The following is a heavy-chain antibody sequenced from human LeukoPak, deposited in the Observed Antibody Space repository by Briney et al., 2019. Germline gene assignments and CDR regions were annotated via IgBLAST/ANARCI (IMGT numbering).Heavy chain of an antibody. Sequence: GGSLRLSCAASGFTFSSYAMSWVRQAPGKGREWVSAISGSGGSTYYADSVKGRFTISRDNSKNTLYLQMNSLRAEDTAIYYCAGTVTGREGLDNWGQGTLVTVSS. D-gene: IGHD6-19*01. CDR1: GFTFSSYA. J-gene: IGHJ4*02. CDR2: ISGSGGST. V-gene: IGHV3-23*01. CDR3: AGTVTGREGLDN.